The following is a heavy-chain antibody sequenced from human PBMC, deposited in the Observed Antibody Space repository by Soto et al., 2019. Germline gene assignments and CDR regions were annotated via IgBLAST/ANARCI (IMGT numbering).Heavy chain of an antibody. CDR2: IYSGGTT. CDR3: ARDLYASGRTDI. CDR1: GFTVSLEY. D-gene: IGHD2-2*01. Sequence: EVQLVESGGGLVQPGGSPRLSCAASGFTVSLEYMSWVRQAPGKGLEWVSVIYSGGTTYYADSVKGRFSISRDNAKNTVYLQMNILRAEDTAVYYCARDLYASGRTDIWGRGTMVTVSS. J-gene: IGHJ3*02. V-gene: IGHV3-66*01.